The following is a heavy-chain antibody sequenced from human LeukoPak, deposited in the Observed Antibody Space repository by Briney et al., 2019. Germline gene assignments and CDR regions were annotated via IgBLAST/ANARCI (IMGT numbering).Heavy chain of an antibody. J-gene: IGHJ4*02. D-gene: IGHD2-15*01. CDR1: GGSFSGYY. Sequence: SETLSLTCAVYGGSFSGYYWSWIRQPPGKGLEWIGEINDSGSTNYNPSLKSRVTISVDTSKDQFSLKLSSVTAADTAVYYCARTYCSGGSCVDYWGQGTLVTVSS. CDR3: ARTYCSGGSCVDY. V-gene: IGHV4-34*01. CDR2: INDSGST.